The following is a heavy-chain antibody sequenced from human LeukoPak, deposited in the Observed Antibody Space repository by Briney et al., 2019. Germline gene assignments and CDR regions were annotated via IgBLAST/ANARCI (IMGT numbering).Heavy chain of an antibody. CDR3: ARHPPSDYGVYVRDY. CDR2: IYYRGGT. D-gene: IGHD4-17*01. V-gene: IGHV4-59*08. CDR1: GDSIDTYY. Sequence: SETLSLTCTVSGDSIDTYYWSWIRQPPGKGLEWIGNIYYRGGTNYNPSLKGRVTISVDTSKNQFSLKLSSVTAADTAVYYCARHPPSDYGVYVRDYWGQGILVTVSS. J-gene: IGHJ4*02.